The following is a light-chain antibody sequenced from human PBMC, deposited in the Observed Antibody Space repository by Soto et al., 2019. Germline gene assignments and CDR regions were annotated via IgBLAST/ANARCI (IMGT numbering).Light chain of an antibody. Sequence: DIQMTQSPSTLSASVGDRVTITCRASQSISSWLAWYQQKPGKAPKLLIYDASSLESGVPSRFSGSGSGTEFTLTISSLQPDDFATYYCQQDNSYLPWTFGQGTKVEIK. CDR3: QQDNSYLPWT. CDR2: DAS. CDR1: QSISSW. J-gene: IGKJ1*01. V-gene: IGKV1-5*01.